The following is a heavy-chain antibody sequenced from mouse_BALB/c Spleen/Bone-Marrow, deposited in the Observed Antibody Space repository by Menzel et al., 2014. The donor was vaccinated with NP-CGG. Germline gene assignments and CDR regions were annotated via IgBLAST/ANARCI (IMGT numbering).Heavy chain of an antibody. J-gene: IGHJ2*01. D-gene: IGHD2-3*01. Sequence: EVKLMESGPSLVKPSQTLSLTCSATGDSITSGYWNWIRTFPGNKLEYMGYINYSGSTYYSPSLKSRISITRDTSKNQYYLQLNSVTTEDTATYYCATYDGFYFDYWGQGTTLTVSS. CDR3: ATYDGFYFDY. CDR1: GDSITSGY. CDR2: INYSGST. V-gene: IGHV3-8*02.